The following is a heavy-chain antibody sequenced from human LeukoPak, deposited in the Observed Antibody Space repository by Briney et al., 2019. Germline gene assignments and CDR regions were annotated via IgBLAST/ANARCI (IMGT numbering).Heavy chain of an antibody. CDR1: GGSISSSSYY. CDR3: ARAPPLYSGSYTKTYYFDY. Sequence: PSETLSLTCTVSGGSISSSSYYWGWIRQPPGKGLEWIGSIYYSGSTYYNPSLKSRVTISVDTSKNQFSLKLSSVTAADTAVYYCARAPPLYSGSYTKTYYFDYWGQGTLVTVSS. CDR2: IYYSGST. J-gene: IGHJ4*02. D-gene: IGHD1-26*01. V-gene: IGHV4-39*07.